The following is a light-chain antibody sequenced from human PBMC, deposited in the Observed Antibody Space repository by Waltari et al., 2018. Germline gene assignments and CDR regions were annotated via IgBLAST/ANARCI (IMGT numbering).Light chain of an antibody. J-gene: IGKJ1*01. CDR2: AAS. CDR3: QQSYSTPWT. CDR1: QSISSY. Sequence: IQMPQSPSSLSASVGDRVTITCRASQSISSYLNWYQQKPGKAPKLLIYAASSLQSGVPSRFSGSGSGTYFTLTISRLQPEDVATYYCQQSYSTPWTFGQGTKVEIK. V-gene: IGKV1-39*01.